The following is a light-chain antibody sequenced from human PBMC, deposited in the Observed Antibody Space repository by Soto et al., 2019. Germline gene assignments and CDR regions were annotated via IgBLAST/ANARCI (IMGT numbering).Light chain of an antibody. Sequence: EIVLTQSPGTLSLSPGERVTLSCRASQSINNNYLAWYQHKPGQAPRLIVYGASARATGIPDRFSGSGSVTDFTLTISRLEPEDFAVYYCQQYSSLYTFGQGTKLEIK. CDR1: QSINNNY. V-gene: IGKV3-20*01. CDR3: QQYSSLYT. J-gene: IGKJ2*01. CDR2: GAS.